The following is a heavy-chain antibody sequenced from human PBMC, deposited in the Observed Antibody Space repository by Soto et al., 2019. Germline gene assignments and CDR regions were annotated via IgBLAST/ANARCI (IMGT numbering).Heavy chain of an antibody. J-gene: IGHJ4*02. CDR1: RFTFSNSV. V-gene: IGHV3-23*01. CDR3: EKDSHWGIISPTHDY. CDR2: FREDGVTT. D-gene: IGHD3-16*01. Sequence: GFRRLSCAASRFTFSNSVMSLVRQAPGKGREWFAAFREDGVTTHYADSVKGRFTISRDASKNMLNLQMNSLRDEDTDIYYCEKDSHWGIISPTHDYWGQGTLVTVSS.